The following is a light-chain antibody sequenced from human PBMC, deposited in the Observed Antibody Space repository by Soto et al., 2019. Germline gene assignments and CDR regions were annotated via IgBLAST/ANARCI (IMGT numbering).Light chain of an antibody. Sequence: QSALTQPASVSGSPGQSITISCTGTSSVVGSYNYVSWYQQHPGKAPKVMIYDVSNRPSGVSYRFSGSKSGNTASLTISGLQAEDEADYYCRSYTTRSTYVFGTGTKVTVL. CDR2: DVS. J-gene: IGLJ1*01. CDR1: SSVVGSYNY. V-gene: IGLV2-14*01. CDR3: RSYTTRSTYV.